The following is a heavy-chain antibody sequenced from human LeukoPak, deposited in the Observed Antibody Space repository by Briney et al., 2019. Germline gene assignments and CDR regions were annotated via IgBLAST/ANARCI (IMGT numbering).Heavy chain of an antibody. J-gene: IGHJ6*02. V-gene: IGHV3-23*01. CDR3: AKDVRPGGGGMDV. CDR1: GFTFAIHA. D-gene: IGHD3-10*02. Sequence: GGSLRLSCAASGFTFAIHAMTWVRQAPGKGLEWVSTISDNGRSTHYADSVKGRFTISRDNSKNTLDLQMNSLKAEDTAIYYCAKDVRPGGGGMDVWGQGTTVTVSS. CDR2: ISDNGRST.